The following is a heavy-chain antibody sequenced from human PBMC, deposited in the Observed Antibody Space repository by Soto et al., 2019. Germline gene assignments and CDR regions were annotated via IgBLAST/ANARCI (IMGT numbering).Heavy chain of an antibody. J-gene: IGHJ6*02. D-gene: IGHD2-2*02. CDR1: GGTFSSYA. Sequence: GASVKVSCKASGGTFSSYAISWVRQAPGQGLEWMGGIIPIFGTANYAQKFQGRVTITADESTSTAYMELSSLRSEDTAVYYCARNIVVVPAAIQHYYYGMGVWGQGTTVTVSS. CDR3: ARNIVVVPAAIQHYYYGMGV. CDR2: IIPIFGTA. V-gene: IGHV1-69*13.